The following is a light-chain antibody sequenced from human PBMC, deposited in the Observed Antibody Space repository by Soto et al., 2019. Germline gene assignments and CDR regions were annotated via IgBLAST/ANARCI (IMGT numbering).Light chain of an antibody. Sequence: EIVLTQSPGSLSLSPGERATLSCRASQSVSSKVAWYQQKPGQAPKLLIFGASSRATGIPDRFSGSGSGTDFTLTISRLEPEDFALYYCQQYGGSPITFGQGTRLEI. CDR2: GAS. V-gene: IGKV3-20*01. J-gene: IGKJ5*01. CDR1: QSVSSK. CDR3: QQYGGSPIT.